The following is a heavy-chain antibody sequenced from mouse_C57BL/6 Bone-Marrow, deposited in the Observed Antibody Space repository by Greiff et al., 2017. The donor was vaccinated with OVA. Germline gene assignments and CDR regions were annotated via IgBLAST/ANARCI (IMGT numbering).Heavy chain of an antibody. D-gene: IGHD1-1*01. CDR3: ARHASLLRRYAMDY. J-gene: IGHJ4*01. Sequence: DVMLVESGGDLVKPGGSLKLSCAASGFTFSSYGMSWVRQTPDKRLEWVATISSGGSYTYYPDSVKGRFTISRDNAKNTLYLQMSSLKSEDTAMYYCARHASLLRRYAMDYWGQGTSVTVSS. CDR1: GFTFSSYG. CDR2: ISSGGSYT. V-gene: IGHV5-6*02.